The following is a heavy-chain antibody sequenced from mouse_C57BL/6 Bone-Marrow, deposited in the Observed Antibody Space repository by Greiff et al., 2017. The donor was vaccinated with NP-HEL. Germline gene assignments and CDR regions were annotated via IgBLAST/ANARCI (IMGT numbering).Heavy chain of an antibody. CDR2: ISDGGSYT. D-gene: IGHD3-1*01. CDR1: GFTFSSYA. Sequence: EVQGVESGGGLVKPGGSLKLSCAASGFTFSSYAMSWVRQTPEKRLEWVATISDGGSYTYYPDNVKGRFTISRDNAKNKLYLQMSHLKSEDTAMDYCAEVGTWGYRYSSAYWGRGTLVTVTA. J-gene: IGHJ3*01. CDR3: AEVGTWGYRYSSAY. V-gene: IGHV5-4*01.